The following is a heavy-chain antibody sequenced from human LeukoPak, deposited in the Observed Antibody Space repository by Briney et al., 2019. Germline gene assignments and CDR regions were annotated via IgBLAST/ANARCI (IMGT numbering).Heavy chain of an antibody. J-gene: IGHJ6*02. V-gene: IGHV3-23*01. CDR1: GFTFSSYA. D-gene: IGHD1-26*01. CDR3: AKDFPSGSYDEYYYYGMDV. CDR2: ISGSGGST. Sequence: PGGSLRLSCAASGFTFSSYAMSWVRQAPGKGLEWVSAISGSGGSTYYADSVKGRFTISRDNSKNTLYLQMNSLRAEDTAVYYCAKDFPSGSYDEYYYYGMDVWGQGTTVTVSS.